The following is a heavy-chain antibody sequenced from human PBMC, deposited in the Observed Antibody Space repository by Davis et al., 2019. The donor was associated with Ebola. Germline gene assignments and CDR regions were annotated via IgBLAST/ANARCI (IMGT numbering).Heavy chain of an antibody. CDR1: GFTFSSYG. CDR3: ARDTAMVPDYYYYYGMDV. Sequence: GGSLRLSCAASGFTFSSYGMHWVRQAPGKGLEWVAVIWYDGSNKYYADSVKGRFTISRDNSKNTLYLQMNSLRAEDTAVYYCARDTAMVPDYYYYYGMDVWGKGTTVTVSS. CDR2: IWYDGSNK. V-gene: IGHV3-33*01. J-gene: IGHJ6*04. D-gene: IGHD5-18*01.